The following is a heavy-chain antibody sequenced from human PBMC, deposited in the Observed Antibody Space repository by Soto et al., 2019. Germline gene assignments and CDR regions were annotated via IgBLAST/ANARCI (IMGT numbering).Heavy chain of an antibody. Sequence: SETLSLLCTVSGASITTCDYYWGWLRQPPGKGLAWIGRICSTGTTYYNPSLKSRATIPVDTSRNQFSLRLSSVTAADTAMYYCARHRRETGTYAQPLDYWGRGTLVTVSS. J-gene: IGHJ4*02. CDR1: GASITTCDYY. CDR3: ARHRRETGTYAQPLDY. D-gene: IGHD1-1*01. V-gene: IGHV4-39*01. CDR2: ICSTGTT.